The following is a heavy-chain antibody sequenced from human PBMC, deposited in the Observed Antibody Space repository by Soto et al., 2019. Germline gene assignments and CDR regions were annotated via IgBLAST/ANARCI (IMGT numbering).Heavy chain of an antibody. V-gene: IGHV3-53*02. Sequence: EVQLVETGGGLIQPGGSLRLSCAASGFTISGNYMSWVRQAPGKGLEWVSVIYSGGSTYYADSVKGRFTISRDNCKNTLYLQMNSLRSEDTAVYYCARDKGKRLNYFDYWGQGTLVTVSS. CDR3: ARDKGKRLNYFDY. CDR2: IYSGGST. D-gene: IGHD3-16*01. CDR1: GFTISGNY. J-gene: IGHJ4*02.